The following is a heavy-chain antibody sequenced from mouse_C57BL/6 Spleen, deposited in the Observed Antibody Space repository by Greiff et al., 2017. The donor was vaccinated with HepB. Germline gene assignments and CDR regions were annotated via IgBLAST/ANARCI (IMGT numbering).Heavy chain of an antibody. D-gene: IGHD3-2*02. CDR3: ARGGGSGYLAWFAY. J-gene: IGHJ3*01. V-gene: IGHV1-64*01. CDR1: GYTFTSYW. Sequence: QVQLQQPGAELVKPGASVKLSCKASGYTFTSYWMHWVKQRPGQGLEWIGMIHPNSGSTNYNEKFKSKATLTVDKSSSTAYMQLSSLTSEDSAVYYCARGGGSGYLAWFAYWGQGTLVTVSA. CDR2: IHPNSGST.